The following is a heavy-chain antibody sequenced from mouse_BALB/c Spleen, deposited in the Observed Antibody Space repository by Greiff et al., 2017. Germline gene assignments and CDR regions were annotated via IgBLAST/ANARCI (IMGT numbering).Heavy chain of an antibody. V-gene: IGHV3-8*02. Sequence: EVQLQQSGPSLVKPSQTLSLTCSVTGDSITSGYWNWIRKFPGNKLEYMGYISYSGSTYYNPSLKSRISITRDTSKNQYYLQLNSVTTEDTASYYCARGDSGGSSPYWYFDVWGAGTTVTVSS. CDR3: ARGDSGGSSPYWYFDV. CDR2: ISYSGST. D-gene: IGHD1-1*01. J-gene: IGHJ1*01. CDR1: GDSITSGY.